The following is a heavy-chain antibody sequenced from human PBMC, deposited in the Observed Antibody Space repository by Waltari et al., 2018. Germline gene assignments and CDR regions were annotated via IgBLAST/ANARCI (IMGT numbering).Heavy chain of an antibody. J-gene: IGHJ1*01. CDR2: INHSGST. CDR1: GGSFSGYY. D-gene: IGHD3-22*01. CDR3: ARGITMIGPYFQH. V-gene: IGHV4-34*01. Sequence: QVQLQQWGAGLLKPSETLSLTCAVYGGSFSGYYWSWFRQPPGKGLEWVGEINHSGSTNHNTSHKSRVTISVDTSKNQFSLKLSSVTAADTAVYYCARGITMIGPYFQHGGQGTLVTVSS.